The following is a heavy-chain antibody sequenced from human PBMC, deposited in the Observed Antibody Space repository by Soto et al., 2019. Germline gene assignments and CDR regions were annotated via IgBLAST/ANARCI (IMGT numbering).Heavy chain of an antibody. D-gene: IGHD1-26*01. CDR3: ARGEQYSGRIFDY. CDR2: TYYRSKWYS. Sequence: QVQLQQSGPGLVKPSQTLSVTCVISGDSVSSNSAAWNWIRQSPSRGLEWLGRTYYRSKWYSDYAAAVESRKTVNPDTSKNHFSLQLNSVTPEDTAVYYCARGEQYSGRIFDYWGQGTLVTVSS. J-gene: IGHJ4*02. V-gene: IGHV6-1*01. CDR1: GDSVSSNSAA.